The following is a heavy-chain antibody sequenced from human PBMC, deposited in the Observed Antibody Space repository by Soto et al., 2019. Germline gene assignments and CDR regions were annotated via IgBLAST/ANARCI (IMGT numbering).Heavy chain of an antibody. D-gene: IGHD4-17*01. Sequence: SQTLSLTCVISGDSVSSNSAAWNWIRQSPSGGLEWLGRTYYRSKWYNDYAVSVKSRITINPDTSKNQFSLKLSSVTAADTAVYYCARQSTVTTILPYNWFDPWGQGTLVTVSS. CDR1: GDSVSSNSAA. J-gene: IGHJ5*02. CDR3: ARQSTVTTILPYNWFDP. CDR2: TYYRSKWYN. V-gene: IGHV6-1*01.